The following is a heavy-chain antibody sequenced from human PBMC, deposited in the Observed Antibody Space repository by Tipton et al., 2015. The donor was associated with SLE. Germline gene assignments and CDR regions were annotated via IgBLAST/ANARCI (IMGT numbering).Heavy chain of an antibody. D-gene: IGHD3/OR15-3a*01. J-gene: IGHJ4*02. CDR3: TARRAYFNFWTGYFY. Sequence: RSLRLSCATSGLTFGDYAITWVRQAPGKGLEWVGFIRSNSYGGATEYAASVKGRFTISRDDSKGIAYLQMNSLKTDDTAVYYCTARRAYFNFWTGYFYWAQGTPVTVSS. V-gene: IGHV3-49*04. CDR1: GLTFGDYA. CDR2: IRSNSYGGAT.